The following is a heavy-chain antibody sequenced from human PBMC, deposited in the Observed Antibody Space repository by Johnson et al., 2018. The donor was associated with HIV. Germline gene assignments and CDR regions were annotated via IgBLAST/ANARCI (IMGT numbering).Heavy chain of an antibody. CDR2: RAYDGSNQ. Sequence: QVQLVESGGGVVQTGRSLRLSCAASGFTFSSYAMHWVRQAPGKGLEWVAVRAYDGSNQYYEDSVKCRFTISRDISKNTLYLQMNSLKAEDTALYYCARDSYLNDDAFDIWGQGTMVTVSS. D-gene: IGHD1-1*01. J-gene: IGHJ3*02. CDR1: GFTFSSYA. CDR3: ARDSYLNDDAFDI. V-gene: IGHV3-30-3*01.